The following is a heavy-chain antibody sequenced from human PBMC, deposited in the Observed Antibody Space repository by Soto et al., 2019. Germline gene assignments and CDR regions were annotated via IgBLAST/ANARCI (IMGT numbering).Heavy chain of an antibody. Sequence: EVQLVESGGGLVKPGGSLRLSCAASGFTFSSYSMNWVRQAPGKGLEWVSSISSSSSYIYYADSVKGRFTISRDNAKNSLYLQRNRQRAEDTAVYYCARDLRITRVRGPHPFDYWGQGTLVTVSS. D-gene: IGHD3-10*01. V-gene: IGHV3-21*01. CDR1: GFTFSSYS. J-gene: IGHJ4*02. CDR2: ISSSSSYI. CDR3: ARDLRITRVRGPHPFDY.